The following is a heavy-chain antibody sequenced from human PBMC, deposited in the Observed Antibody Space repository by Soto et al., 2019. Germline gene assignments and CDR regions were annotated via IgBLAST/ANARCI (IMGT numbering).Heavy chain of an antibody. CDR2: ISGSGGST. CDR3: AKDCFPYYYGMDV. J-gene: IGHJ6*02. Sequence: EVQLLESGGGLVQPGGSLRLSCAASGFTFSSYAMSWVRQAPGKGLEWVSAISGSGGSTYYADSVKGRFTISRDNSKNALYLQMNSLRAEDTAVYYCAKDCFPYYYGMDVWGQGTTVTVSS. V-gene: IGHV3-23*01. CDR1: GFTFSSYA. D-gene: IGHD2-21*01.